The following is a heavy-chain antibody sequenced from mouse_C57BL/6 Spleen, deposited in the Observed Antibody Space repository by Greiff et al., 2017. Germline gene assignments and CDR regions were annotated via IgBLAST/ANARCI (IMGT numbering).Heavy chain of an antibody. J-gene: IGHJ3*01. CDR2: IDPSDSYT. CDR1: GYTFTSYW. V-gene: IGHV1-50*01. Sequence: QVQLQQPGAELVKPGASVKLSCKASGYTFTSYWMQWVKQRPGQGLEWIGEIDPSDSYTNYNQKFKGKATLTVDTSSSTAYMQLSSLTSEDSAVYYCARWDGYYEVWFAYWGQGTLVTVSA. D-gene: IGHD2-3*01. CDR3: ARWDGYYEVWFAY.